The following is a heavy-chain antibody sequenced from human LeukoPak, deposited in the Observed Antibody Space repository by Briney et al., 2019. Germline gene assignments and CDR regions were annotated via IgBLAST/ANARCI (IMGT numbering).Heavy chain of an antibody. CDR2: IIPIFGTA. J-gene: IGHJ5*02. CDR1: GGTFSSYA. CDR3: ARGGDGYNYWFDP. D-gene: IGHD5-24*01. V-gene: IGHV1-69*05. Sequence: SVKVSCKASGGTFSSYAISWVQQAPGQGLEWMGGIIPIFGTANYAQQFQGRVTITTDESTSTAYMELSSLRSEDTAVYYCARGGDGYNYWFDPWGQGTLVTVSS.